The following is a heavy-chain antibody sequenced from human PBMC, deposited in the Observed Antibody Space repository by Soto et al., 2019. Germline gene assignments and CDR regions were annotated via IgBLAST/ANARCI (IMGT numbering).Heavy chain of an antibody. CDR2: IIPIVGTA. CDR3: PSWPYYGSGRLGAGGFDP. CDR1: GGTFSSYA. Sequence: QVQLVQSGAEVKKPGSSVKVSCKASGGTFSSYAISWVRQAPGQGLEWMGGIIPIVGTANYAQKFQGRVTITADESTSTAYMAIGSLRSEDTAVYYCPSWPYYGSGRLGAGGFDPWGQGTLVTVSS. J-gene: IGHJ5*02. V-gene: IGHV1-69*01. D-gene: IGHD3-10*01.